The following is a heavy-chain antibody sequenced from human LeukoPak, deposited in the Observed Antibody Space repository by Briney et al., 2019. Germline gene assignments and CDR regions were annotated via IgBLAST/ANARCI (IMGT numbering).Heavy chain of an antibody. J-gene: IGHJ6*02. CDR2: IYYSGST. V-gene: IGHV4-59*01. CDR1: GVSISSYY. CDR3: ARVGSSSWYYYYYYGMDV. Sequence: SSETLSLTCTVSGVSISSYYWSWIRQPPGKGLEWIGYIYYSGSTNYNPSLKSRVTISVDTSKNQFSLKLSSVTAADTAVYYCARVGSSSWYYYYYYGMDVWGQGTTVTVSS. D-gene: IGHD6-13*01.